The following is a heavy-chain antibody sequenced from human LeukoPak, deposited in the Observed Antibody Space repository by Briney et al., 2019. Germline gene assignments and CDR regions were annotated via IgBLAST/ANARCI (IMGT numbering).Heavy chain of an antibody. J-gene: IGHJ4*02. CDR1: GFTFSSYA. CDR2: ISGSGGST. V-gene: IGHV3-23*01. Sequence: PGGSLRLSCAASGFTFSSYAMSWVRQAPGKGLEWVSAISGSGGSTYYAYSVKGRFTISRDNSKNTLHLQMNSLRAEDTAIYYCAKDPPYYYDILTGYPDYWGQGTLVTVSS. CDR3: AKDPPYYYDILTGYPDY. D-gene: IGHD3-9*01.